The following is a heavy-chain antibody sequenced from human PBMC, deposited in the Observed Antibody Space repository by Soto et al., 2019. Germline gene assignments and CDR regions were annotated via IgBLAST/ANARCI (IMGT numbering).Heavy chain of an antibody. Sequence: GGSLRLSCAASGFTFSSHSMNWVRQAPGKGLEWVSSISSSSSYIYYADSVKCRFTISRDNAKNSLYLQMNSLRAEDTAVYYCARDEVFDYPSPFDYWGQGTLVTVSS. V-gene: IGHV3-21*01. J-gene: IGHJ4*02. CDR2: ISSSSSYI. CDR1: GFTFSSHS. CDR3: ARDEVFDYPSPFDY. D-gene: IGHD4-17*01.